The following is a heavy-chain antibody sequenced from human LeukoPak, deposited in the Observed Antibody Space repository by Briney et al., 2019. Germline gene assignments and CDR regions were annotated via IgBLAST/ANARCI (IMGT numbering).Heavy chain of an antibody. V-gene: IGHV3-33*01. CDR2: RWYDGSNK. D-gene: IGHD3-10*01. CDR1: GFTFSSYG. Sequence: PGGSLRLSCTASGFTFSSYGMHWVRQAPGQGREWVAVRWYDGSNKNYADSVKGRFTISRDNSKNTLYLQMNSLRAEDTAVYYCAREYYSSGSYLDYWGQGTLVTVSS. J-gene: IGHJ4*02. CDR3: AREYYSSGSYLDY.